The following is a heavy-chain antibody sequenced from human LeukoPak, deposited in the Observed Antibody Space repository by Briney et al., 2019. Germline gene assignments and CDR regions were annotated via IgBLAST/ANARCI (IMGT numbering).Heavy chain of an antibody. V-gene: IGHV3-30*18. CDR2: ISYDGSNK. Sequence: GGSLRLSCAASGFTFSSYGMHWVRQAPGKGLEWVAVISYDGSNKYYADSVKGRFTISRDNSKNTLYLQMNSLRAEDTAVYYCAKAADYYDSFGGDYWGQGTLVTVSS. D-gene: IGHD3-22*01. CDR1: GFTFSSYG. J-gene: IGHJ4*02. CDR3: AKAADYYDSFGGDY.